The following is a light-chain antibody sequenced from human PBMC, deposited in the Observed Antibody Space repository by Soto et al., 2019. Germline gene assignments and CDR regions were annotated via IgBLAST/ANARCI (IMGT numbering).Light chain of an antibody. Sequence: QSVLTQPASVSGSPGQSITISCTGTSSDVGNYKYVSWYQQHPGKAPKLMIYEVSNRPSGVSNRFSGSKSGNTASLTISGLQAEDETDYYCFSYKSSGNYVFGNGTKVTVL. CDR3: FSYKSSGNYV. V-gene: IGLV2-14*01. CDR1: SSDVGNYKY. CDR2: EVS. J-gene: IGLJ1*01.